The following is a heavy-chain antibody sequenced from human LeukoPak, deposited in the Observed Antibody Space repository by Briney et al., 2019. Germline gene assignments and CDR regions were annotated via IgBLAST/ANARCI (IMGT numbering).Heavy chain of an antibody. D-gene: IGHD2-2*01. J-gene: IGHJ5*02. CDR1: GFTFSSYG. V-gene: IGHV3-33*01. Sequence: PGRSLRLSCAASGFTFSSYGMHWVRQAPGKGLEWVAVIWYDGSNKYYADSVKGRFTISRDNSKNTLYLQMNSLRAEDTAVYYCARERYQLLARWFDPWGQGTLVTVSS. CDR2: IWYDGSNK. CDR3: ARERYQLLARWFDP.